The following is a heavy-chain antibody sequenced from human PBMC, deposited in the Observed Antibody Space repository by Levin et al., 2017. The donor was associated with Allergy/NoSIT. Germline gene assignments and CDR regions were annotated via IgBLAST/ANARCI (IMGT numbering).Heavy chain of an antibody. Sequence: GESLKISCKASGYTFTGYYMHWVRQAPGQGLEWMGWINPNSGGTNYAQKFQGRVTMTRDTSISTAYMELNSLRSDDTAIYYCARDLNHYGSGRGWLDPWGQGALVTVSS. V-gene: IGHV1-2*02. D-gene: IGHD3-10*01. CDR1: GYTFTGYY. J-gene: IGHJ5*02. CDR2: INPNSGGT. CDR3: ARDLNHYGSGRGWLDP.